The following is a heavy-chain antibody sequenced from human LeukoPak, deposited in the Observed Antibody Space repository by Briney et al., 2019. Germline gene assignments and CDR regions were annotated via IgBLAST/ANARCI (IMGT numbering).Heavy chain of an antibody. CDR3: AIKKRYCSSTSCYHSPNYYYYYMDV. CDR1: GGTFSSYA. Sequence: SVKVSCKASGGTFSSYAISWVRQAPGQGLEWMGGIIPIFGTANYAQKFQGRVTITTDESTSTAYMELSSLRSEDTAVYYCAIKKRYCSSTSCYHSPNYYYYYMDVWGKETTVTVSS. J-gene: IGHJ6*03. D-gene: IGHD2-2*01. CDR2: IIPIFGTA. V-gene: IGHV1-69*05.